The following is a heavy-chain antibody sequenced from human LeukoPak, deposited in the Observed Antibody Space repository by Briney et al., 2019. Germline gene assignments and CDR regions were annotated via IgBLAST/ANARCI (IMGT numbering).Heavy chain of an antibody. Sequence: GGSLRLSCAASGFTFSSYSMNWVRQAPGKGLEWVSSISSSSSYIYYADSVKGRFTISRDNAKNSLYLQMNSLRAEDTAVYYCARDGGEQWLVHYYYYGMDVWGQGTTVTVSS. V-gene: IGHV3-21*01. CDR1: GFTFSSYS. D-gene: IGHD6-19*01. J-gene: IGHJ6*02. CDR2: ISSSSSYI. CDR3: ARDGGEQWLVHYYYYGMDV.